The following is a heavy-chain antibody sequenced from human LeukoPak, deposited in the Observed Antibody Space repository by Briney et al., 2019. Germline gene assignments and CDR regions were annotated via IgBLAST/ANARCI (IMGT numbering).Heavy chain of an antibody. Sequence: SETLSLTCSVSGDSISSAFYYWGWVRQAPGKGLEWIGSMFFTGNAYNNPSLKSRGTISVDTSENQFSLKLRSMPAADTAVYYCARHVVGNYDLLSFDYWGQGTLVTVSS. D-gene: IGHD1-7*01. V-gene: IGHV4-39*01. CDR2: MFFTGNA. CDR1: GDSISSAFYY. CDR3: ARHVVGNYDLLSFDY. J-gene: IGHJ4*02.